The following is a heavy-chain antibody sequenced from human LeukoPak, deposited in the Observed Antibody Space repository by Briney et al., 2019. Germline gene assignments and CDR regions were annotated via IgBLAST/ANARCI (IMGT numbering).Heavy chain of an antibody. CDR2: IYYSGST. CDR3: ARRGGMITFGGVIVPYYFDY. CDR1: GDSISSSSYY. V-gene: IGHV4-39*01. J-gene: IGHJ4*02. Sequence: SETLSLTCTVSGDSISSSSYYWGWIRQPPGKGLEWIGSIYYSGSTYYNPSLKSRVTISVDTSKNRFSLKLSSVTAADTAVYYCARRGGMITFGGVIVPYYFDYWGQGTLVTVSS. D-gene: IGHD3-16*02.